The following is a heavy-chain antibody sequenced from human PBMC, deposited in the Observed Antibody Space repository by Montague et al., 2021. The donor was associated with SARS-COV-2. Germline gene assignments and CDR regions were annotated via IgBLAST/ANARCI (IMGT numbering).Heavy chain of an antibody. D-gene: IGHD3-9*01. V-gene: IGHV2-70*01. CDR2: XXWXXXK. CDR1: GFSLSTSGMC. Sequence: PALVKPTQTLTLTCTFSGFSLSTSGMCVSWIRQPSGKALEWLAXXXWXXXKYXSTSLKTRLTISKDTSKIPVVLTMTNMDPVDTATYYCARTHYDILAGYYIAFDYWGQGTLVTVSS. J-gene: IGHJ4*02. CDR3: ARTHYDILAGYYIAFDY.